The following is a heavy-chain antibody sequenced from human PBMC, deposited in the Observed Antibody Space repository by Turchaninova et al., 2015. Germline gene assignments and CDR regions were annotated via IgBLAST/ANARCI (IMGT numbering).Heavy chain of an antibody. CDR3: ARDSSSWTFLT. CDR2: IYRSGST. CDR1: GYSISSGYY. D-gene: IGHD6-13*01. J-gene: IGHJ5*02. Sequence: QVQLQESGPGLVKPSETLSLTCAVSGYSISSGYYWGWIRQPPGKGREWIGTIYRSGSTYYNPALKSRVTISADPSKNQFSLKLSSVTAADTSVYYCARDSSSWTFLTWGQGTLVTVSS. V-gene: IGHV4-38-2*01.